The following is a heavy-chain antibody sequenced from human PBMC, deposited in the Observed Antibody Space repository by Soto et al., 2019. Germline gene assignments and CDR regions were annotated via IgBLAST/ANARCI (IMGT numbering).Heavy chain of an antibody. V-gene: IGHV3-15*01. CDR2: IKSKTDGGTT. CDR1: GFTFSNAW. D-gene: IGHD3-3*01. J-gene: IGHJ6*03. Sequence: GGSLRLSCAASGFTFSNAWMSWVRQAPGKGLEWVGRIKSKTDGGTTDYAAPVKGRFTISRDDSKNTLYLQMNSLKTEDTAVYYCTTDITVYHYYYMDVWGKGTTVTVSS. CDR3: TTDITVYHYYYMDV.